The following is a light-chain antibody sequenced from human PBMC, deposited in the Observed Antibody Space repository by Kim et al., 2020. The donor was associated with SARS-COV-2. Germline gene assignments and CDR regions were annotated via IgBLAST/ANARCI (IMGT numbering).Light chain of an antibody. CDR1: QSIMSR. J-gene: IGKJ1*01. CDR3: QQYNSYSQT. V-gene: IGKV1-5*01. Sequence: ASVGDRVTITCRASQSIMSRLAWYQQKPGKAPKLLIYDASSLESGVPSRFSGSGSGTEFTLTISSLQPDDFATYYCQQYNSYSQTFGQGTKVDIK. CDR2: DAS.